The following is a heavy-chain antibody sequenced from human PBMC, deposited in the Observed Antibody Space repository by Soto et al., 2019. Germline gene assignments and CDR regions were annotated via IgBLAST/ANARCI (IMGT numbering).Heavy chain of an antibody. V-gene: IGHV3-23*01. Sequence: EVQLLESGGGLVQPGGSLRLSCAASGFTFSSYAMSWVRQAPGKGLEWVSAIRGSGGSTYYADSVKGRFTISRDNSKNTLYQQRNSLRDEDTAVYYCANSTNRPYYYGAGRYYPFDYWGQGSLVTVS. CDR1: GFTFSSYA. CDR3: ANSTNRPYYYGAGRYYPFDY. CDR2: IRGSGGST. J-gene: IGHJ4*02. D-gene: IGHD3-10*01.